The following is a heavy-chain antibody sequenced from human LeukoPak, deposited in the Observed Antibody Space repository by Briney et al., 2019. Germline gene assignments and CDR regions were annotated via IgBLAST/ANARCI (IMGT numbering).Heavy chain of an antibody. CDR3: ARGVGYCSSTSCYQVGAHYYYGMDV. D-gene: IGHD2-2*01. J-gene: IGHJ6*02. CDR1: GGSFSGYY. V-gene: IGHV4-34*01. CDR2: INHSGST. Sequence: ASETLSLTCTVYGGSFSGYYWSWIRQPPGKGLEWIGEINHSGSTNYNPSLKSRVTISVDTSKNQFSLKLSSVTAADTAVYYCARGVGYCSSTSCYQVGAHYYYGMDVWGQGTTVTVSS.